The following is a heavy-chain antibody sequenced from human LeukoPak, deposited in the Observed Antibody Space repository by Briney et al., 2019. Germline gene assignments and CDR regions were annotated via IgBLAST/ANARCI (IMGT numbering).Heavy chain of an antibody. CDR3: ARGTYYYFDY. CDR2: IRSTNSDT. CDR1: GXRFSDYY. D-gene: IGHD1-26*01. Sequence: GGSLRLSCAVSGXRFSDYYMSWIRQAPGKGLEWVSYIRSTNSDTNYADSVKGRFTISRDNAKNSLYLQVNSLRAEDTAVYYCARGTYYYFDYWGQGMLVTVSS. V-gene: IGHV3-11*03. J-gene: IGHJ4*02.